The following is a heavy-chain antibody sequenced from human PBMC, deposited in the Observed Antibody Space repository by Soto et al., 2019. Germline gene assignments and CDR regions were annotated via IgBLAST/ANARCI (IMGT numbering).Heavy chain of an antibody. V-gene: IGHV4-39*01. Sequence: QLQLQESGPGLVKPSETLSLTCTVSGGSISSSSYYWGWIRQPPGKGLEWIGSIYYSGSTYYNPSLKSRVTISVDTSKNQFSLKLSSVTAADTAVYYRASITMVRGRDFDIWGQGTMVTVSS. D-gene: IGHD3-10*01. CDR2: IYYSGST. CDR3: ASITMVRGRDFDI. CDR1: GGSISSSSYY. J-gene: IGHJ3*02.